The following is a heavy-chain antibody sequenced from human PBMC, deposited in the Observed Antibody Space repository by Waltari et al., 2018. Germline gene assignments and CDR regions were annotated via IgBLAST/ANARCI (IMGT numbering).Heavy chain of an antibody. D-gene: IGHD6-13*01. V-gene: IGHV1-69*01. CDR1: GGTFSSYA. J-gene: IGHJ6*03. CDR2: IIPIFGTA. CDR3: ARGAFGSSWYAYYMDV. Sequence: QVQLVQSGAEVKKPGSSVKVSCKASGGTFSSYAISWVRQAPGQGLEWMGVIIPIFGTANYAQKFQGRVTITADESTSTAYMELSSLRSEDTAVYYCARGAFGSSWYAYYMDVWGKGTTVTVSS.